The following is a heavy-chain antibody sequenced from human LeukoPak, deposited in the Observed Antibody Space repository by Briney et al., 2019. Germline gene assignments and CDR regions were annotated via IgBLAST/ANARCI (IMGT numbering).Heavy chain of an antibody. V-gene: IGHV3-30*18. CDR2: ISYDGSNK. CDR3: AKDPVLWFRELLFGSSRGGSYFDY. J-gene: IGHJ4*02. D-gene: IGHD3-10*01. CDR1: GFTFSSYG. Sequence: PGGSLRLSCAASGFTFSSYGMHWVRQAPGKGLEWVAVISYDGSNKYYADSVKGRFTISRDNSKNTLYLQMNSLRAEDTAVYYCAKDPVLWFRELLFGSSRGGSYFDYWGQGTLVTVSS.